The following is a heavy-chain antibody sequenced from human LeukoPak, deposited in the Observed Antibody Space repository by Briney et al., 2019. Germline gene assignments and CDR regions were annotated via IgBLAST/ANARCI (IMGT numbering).Heavy chain of an antibody. Sequence: SETLSLTCTVSGGSISSYRWSWIRQPPGKGLEWIGYIYTSGSTNDNPSLKSRVTISVDTSENQLSLKLSSVTAADTAVYYCARDFSRGVIYGDSHPVDYWGQGTLVTVSS. CDR3: ARDFSRGVIYGDSHPVDY. D-gene: IGHD4-17*01. J-gene: IGHJ4*02. V-gene: IGHV4-4*09. CDR2: IYTSGST. CDR1: GGSISSYR.